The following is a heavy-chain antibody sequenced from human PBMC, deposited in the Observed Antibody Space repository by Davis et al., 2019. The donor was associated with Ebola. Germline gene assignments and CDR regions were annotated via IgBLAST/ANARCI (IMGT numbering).Heavy chain of an antibody. D-gene: IGHD5-18*01. CDR2: ISAYNGNT. Sequence: AASVKVSCKASGGTFSSYAISWVRQAPGQGLEWMGWISAYNGNTNYAQKLQGRVTMTTDTSTSTAYMELRSLRSDDTAVYYCARALYGYSYGRYYYYYGMDVWGQGTTVTVSS. CDR1: GGTFSSYA. CDR3: ARALYGYSYGRYYYYYGMDV. V-gene: IGHV1-18*01. J-gene: IGHJ6*02.